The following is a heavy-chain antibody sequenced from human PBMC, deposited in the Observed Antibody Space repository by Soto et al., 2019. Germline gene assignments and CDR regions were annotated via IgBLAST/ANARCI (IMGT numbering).Heavy chain of an antibody. V-gene: IGHV1-58*01. D-gene: IGHD6-13*01. CDR1: GFTFTSSA. CDR2: IVVGSGNT. Sequence: SVKVSCKASGFTFTSSAVQWVRQARGQRLEWIGWIVVGSGNTNYAQKFQERVTITRDMSTSTAYMELSSLRSEDTAVYYCAAEDSSSSRPPFYWGQGTLVTVSS. CDR3: AAEDSSSSRPPFY. J-gene: IGHJ4*02.